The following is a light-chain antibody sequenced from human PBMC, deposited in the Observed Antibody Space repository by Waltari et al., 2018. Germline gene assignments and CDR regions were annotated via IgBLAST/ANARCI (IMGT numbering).Light chain of an antibody. Sequence: QSALTQPASVSGSPGQSITISCSGTRNDVGTYNLVSWYQQHPGKAPKVLIYEVNKRPSGSSNRFSGSKSGNTASLTISGLQPEDEAEYFCCSYGVKSTYVFGSGTKVSVL. V-gene: IGLV2-23*02. CDR2: EVN. J-gene: IGLJ1*01. CDR1: RNDVGTYNL. CDR3: CSYGVKSTYV.